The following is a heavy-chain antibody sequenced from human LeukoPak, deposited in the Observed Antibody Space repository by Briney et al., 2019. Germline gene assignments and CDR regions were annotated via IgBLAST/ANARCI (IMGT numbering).Heavy chain of an antibody. CDR1: GVSISSSNW. CDR2: IYHSGST. V-gene: IGHV4-4*02. CDR3: ASSPLRGSYYSADAFDI. D-gene: IGHD1-26*01. J-gene: IGHJ3*02. Sequence: SETLSLTCAVSGVSISSSNWWSWVRQPPGKGLEWIGEIYHSGSTNYNPSLKSRVTISVDKSKNQFSLKLSSVTAADTAVYYCASSPLRGSYYSADAFDIWGQGTMVTVSS.